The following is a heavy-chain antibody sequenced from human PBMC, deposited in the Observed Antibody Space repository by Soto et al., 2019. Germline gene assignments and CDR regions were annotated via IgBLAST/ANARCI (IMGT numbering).Heavy chain of an antibody. V-gene: IGHV5-51*01. CDR2: IYPGDSDT. CDR1: GYSFTSCS. J-gene: IGHJ6*02. D-gene: IGHD2-2*01. Sequence: GESLKISCKGSGYSFTSCSIGWVRQMPGKGLEWMGIIYPGDSDTRYSPSFQGQVTISADKSISTAYLQWSSLKASDTAMYYCARLPIVVVPAANTYYYYYYGMDVWGQGTTVTASS. CDR3: ARLPIVVVPAANTYYYYYYGMDV.